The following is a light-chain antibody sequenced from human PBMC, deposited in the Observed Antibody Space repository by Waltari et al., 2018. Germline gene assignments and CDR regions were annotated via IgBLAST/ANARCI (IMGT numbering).Light chain of an antibody. CDR2: DDR. Sequence: SYVLTQPPSVSVAPGKTAQITCGGNNIETKTVHWYQQKPGQAPVLVMFDDRDRPSGIPGRFSGSKSGDTATLTISGVEAGDEADYYCQVWDTSSNVGVFGSGTQVTVL. CDR1: NIETKT. V-gene: IGLV3-21*03. J-gene: IGLJ1*01. CDR3: QVWDTSSNVGV.